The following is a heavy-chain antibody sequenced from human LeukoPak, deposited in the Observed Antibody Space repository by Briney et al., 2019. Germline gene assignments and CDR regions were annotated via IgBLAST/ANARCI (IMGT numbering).Heavy chain of an antibody. V-gene: IGHV4-59*01. J-gene: IGHJ6*02. CDR2: IYYSGST. CDR3: ARGGGGIWFGELLYPNYGMDV. D-gene: IGHD3-10*01. CDR1: GGSISSYY. Sequence: SETLSLTCTVSGGSISSYYWSWIRQPPGKGLEWIGYIYYSGSTNYNPSLKSRVTISVDTSKNQFSLKLSSVTAADTAVYYCARGGGGIWFGELLYPNYGMDVWGQGTTVTVSS.